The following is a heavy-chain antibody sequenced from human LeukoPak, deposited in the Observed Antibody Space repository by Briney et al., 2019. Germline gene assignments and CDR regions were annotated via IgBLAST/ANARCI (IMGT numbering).Heavy chain of an antibody. V-gene: IGHV4-34*01. Sequence: SETLSLTCAVYGGSFSGYYWSWIRQPPGKGLEWIGEINHSGSTNYNPSLKSRVTISVDTSKNQFSLKLSSVTAADTAVYYCAGGMHFLKKYYFDYWGQGTLVTVSS. D-gene: IGHD3-3*02. CDR2: INHSGST. J-gene: IGHJ4*02. CDR3: AGGMHFLKKYYFDY. CDR1: GGSFSGYY.